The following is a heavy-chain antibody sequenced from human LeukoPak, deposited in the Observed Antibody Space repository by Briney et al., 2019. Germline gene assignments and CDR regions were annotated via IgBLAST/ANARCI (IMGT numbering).Heavy chain of an antibody. CDR2: MNPNSGNT. CDR1: GYTFTSYD. D-gene: IGHD6-13*01. J-gene: IGHJ4*02. CDR3: VWPDTFYSSSWLV. V-gene: IGHV1-8*01. Sequence: ASVKVSCKASGYTFTSYDINWVRQATGQGLEWMGWMNPNSGNTGYAQKFQGRVTMTRNTSISTAYMELSSLRSEDTAVYYCVWPDTFYSSSWLVWGQGTLVTVSS.